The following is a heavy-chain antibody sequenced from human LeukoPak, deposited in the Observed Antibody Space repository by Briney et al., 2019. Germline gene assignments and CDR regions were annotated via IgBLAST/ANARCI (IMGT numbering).Heavy chain of an antibody. CDR2: IIPIFGTA. V-gene: IGHV1-69*13. J-gene: IGHJ5*02. CDR1: GSTFSSYA. CDR3: ARVAAAGSWFDP. D-gene: IGHD6-13*01. Sequence: SVKVSCKASGSTFSSYAISWVRQAPGQGLEWMGGIIPIFGTANYAQKFQGRVAITADESTSTAYMELSSLRSEDTAVYYCARVAAAGSWFDPWGQGTLVTVSS.